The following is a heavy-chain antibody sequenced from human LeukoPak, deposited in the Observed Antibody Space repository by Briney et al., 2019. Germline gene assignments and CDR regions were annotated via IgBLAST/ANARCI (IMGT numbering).Heavy chain of an antibody. V-gene: IGHV4-59*01. CDR3: ARVGDSSGSFDY. J-gene: IGHJ4*02. Sequence: PSETLSLTCIVSGGSISSYYWSWIRQPPGKGLEWIGYVYHSGSTNCNLSLKSRVTIFVDTSRNQFSLKLSSVIAADTAVYYCARVGDSSGSFDYWGQGTLVTVSS. D-gene: IGHD3-22*01. CDR2: VYHSGST. CDR1: GGSISSYY.